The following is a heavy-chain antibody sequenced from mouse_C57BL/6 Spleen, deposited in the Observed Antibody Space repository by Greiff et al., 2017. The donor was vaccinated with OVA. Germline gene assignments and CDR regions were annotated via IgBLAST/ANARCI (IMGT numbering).Heavy chain of an antibody. CDR1: GFTFSDYY. D-gene: IGHD3-3*01. CDR3: ARAGGDWYFDV. V-gene: IGHV5-16*01. Sequence: EVKLMESEGGLVQPGSSMKLSCTASGFTFSDYYMAWVRQVPEKGLEWVANINYDGSSTYYLDSLKSRFIISRDNAKNILYLQMSSLKSEDTATYYCARAGGDWYFDVWGTGTTVTVSS. J-gene: IGHJ1*03. CDR2: INYDGSST.